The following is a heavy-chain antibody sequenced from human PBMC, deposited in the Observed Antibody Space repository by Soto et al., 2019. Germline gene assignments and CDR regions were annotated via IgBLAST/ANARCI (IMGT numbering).Heavy chain of an antibody. V-gene: IGHV4-39*01. D-gene: IGHD5-18*01. CDR1: GGSISSSSYY. CDR3: AMGDTAMVTGFHY. Sequence: SETLSLTCTVSGGSISSSSYYWGWIRQPPGKGLEWIGSIYYSGSTYYNPSLKSRVTLSVDTSKNQFSLKLSSVTAADTAVYYCAMGDTAMVTGFHYWGQGTLVTVSS. CDR2: IYYSGST. J-gene: IGHJ4*02.